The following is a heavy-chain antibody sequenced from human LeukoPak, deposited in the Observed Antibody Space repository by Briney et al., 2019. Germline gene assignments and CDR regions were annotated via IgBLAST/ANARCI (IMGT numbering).Heavy chain of an antibody. CDR3: AREDDHLGLIDY. Sequence: PGGSLRLSCAASGFTFRDAGMSWVRQAPGKGLEWVAVISYDGSNKYYADSVKGRFTISRDNSKNTLYLQMNSLRAEDTAVYYCAREDDHLGLIDYWGQGTLVTVSS. CDR1: GFTFRDAG. V-gene: IGHV3-30-3*01. J-gene: IGHJ4*02. CDR2: ISYDGSNK. D-gene: IGHD1-1*01.